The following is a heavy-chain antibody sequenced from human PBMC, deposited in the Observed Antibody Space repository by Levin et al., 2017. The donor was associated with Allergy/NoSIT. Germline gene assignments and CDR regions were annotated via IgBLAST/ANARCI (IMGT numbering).Heavy chain of an antibody. V-gene: IGHV3-30*18. CDR3: AKDRQRSAAGYYFDY. D-gene: IGHD6-13*01. CDR1: GFTFSSYA. CDR2: IANDGRDK. Sequence: GESLKISCAASGFTFSSYAMHWVRQAPGKGLEWVAVIANDGRDKKYVDSVKGRFTISRDNSQSTLYLQMNSLRTDDTAVYYCAKDRQRSAAGYYFDYWGQGTLLTVSS. J-gene: IGHJ4*02.